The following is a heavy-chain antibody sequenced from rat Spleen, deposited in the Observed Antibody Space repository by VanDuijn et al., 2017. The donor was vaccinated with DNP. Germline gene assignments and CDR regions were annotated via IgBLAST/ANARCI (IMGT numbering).Heavy chain of an antibody. CDR1: GFNFNDYW. Sequence: EVKLVESGGGLVQPGRSLKLSCAASGFNFNDYWMGWVRQAPGKGLEWIGEINKESSTINYTPSLKDKFTISRDNAQNTLYLQMNKLGSEDTAIYYCAKGPNFGGWSDFFDYWGQGVMVTVSS. J-gene: IGHJ2*01. CDR3: AKGPNFGGWSDFFDY. D-gene: IGHD1-11*01. V-gene: IGHV4-2*01. CDR2: INKESSTI.